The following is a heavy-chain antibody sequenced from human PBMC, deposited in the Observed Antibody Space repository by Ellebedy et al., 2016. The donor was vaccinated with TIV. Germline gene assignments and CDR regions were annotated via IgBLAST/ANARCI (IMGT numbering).Heavy chain of an antibody. D-gene: IGHD3-16*01. J-gene: IGHJ4*01. CDR1: GGSFSGYY. CDR3: ARGRTTMITNPKYFDY. CDR2: INDSGTT. Sequence: SETLSLXXAVYGGSFSGYYWTWIRQAPGKGLEWVGEINDSGTTNYNPSLKSRVTISVDTSKNQFSLNLTSVTAADTAVYYCARGRTTMITNPKYFDYWGHGTLLTVSS. V-gene: IGHV4-34*01.